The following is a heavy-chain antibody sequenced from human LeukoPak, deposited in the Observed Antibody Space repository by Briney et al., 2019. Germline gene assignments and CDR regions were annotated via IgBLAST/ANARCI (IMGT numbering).Heavy chain of an antibody. CDR2: FDPEDGET. Sequence: GASVKVSCKVSGYTLTELSMHWVRQAPGKGLEWMGGFDPEDGETIYAQKFQGRVTMTEDTSTDTAYMELSSLRSEDTAVYYCAILGLSYYYDSKDHLDYWGQGTLVTVSS. CDR1: GYTLTELS. V-gene: IGHV1-24*01. J-gene: IGHJ4*02. CDR3: AILGLSYYYDSKDHLDY. D-gene: IGHD3-22*01.